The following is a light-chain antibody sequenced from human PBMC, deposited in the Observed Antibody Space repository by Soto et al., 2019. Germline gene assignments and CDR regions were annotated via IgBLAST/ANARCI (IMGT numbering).Light chain of an antibody. CDR3: QHTGT. V-gene: IGKV3-20*01. CDR2: GAS. Sequence: EIVLTQSPGTLSLSPGERATLSCRASQSVSSSYLAWYQQKPGQAPRLLIYGASSRATGIPDRFSGSGSGTDFTLTISRLEPEDFAVYYCQHTGTFGPGTKVDIK. CDR1: QSVSSSY. J-gene: IGKJ3*01.